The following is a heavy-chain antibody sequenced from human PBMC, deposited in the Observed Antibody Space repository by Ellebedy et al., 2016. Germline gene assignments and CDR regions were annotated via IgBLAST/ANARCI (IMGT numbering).Heavy chain of an antibody. J-gene: IGHJ4*02. V-gene: IGHV4-30-4*01. CDR1: GGSINSYY. Sequence: LRLXCTVSGGSINSYYWSWVRQPPGKGLEWIGYIDYSGSTYYNPSLKSRSSISIDTSKNQFSLKLSSVTAADTAVYYCARDYGSGSFDYWGQGTLVTVSS. CDR3: ARDYGSGSFDY. CDR2: IDYSGST. D-gene: IGHD3-10*01.